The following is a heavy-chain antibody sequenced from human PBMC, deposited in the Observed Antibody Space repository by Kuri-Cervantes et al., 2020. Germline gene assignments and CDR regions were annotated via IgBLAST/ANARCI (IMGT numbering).Heavy chain of an antibody. V-gene: IGHV3-48*01. CDR1: GFTFSSYS. CDR2: ISSSSTI. CDR3: ARGYYDSSGYWIKGAFDI. J-gene: IGHJ3*02. D-gene: IGHD3-22*01. Sequence: GGSLRLSCAASGFTFSSYSMNWVRQAPGRGLEWVSSISSSSTIYYADSVKGRFTISRDNAKNSLYLQMNSLRGEDTAVYYCARGYYDSSGYWIKGAFDIWGQGTMVTVSS.